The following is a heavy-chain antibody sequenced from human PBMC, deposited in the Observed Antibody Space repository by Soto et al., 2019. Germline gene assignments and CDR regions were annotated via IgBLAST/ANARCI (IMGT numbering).Heavy chain of an antibody. J-gene: IGHJ6*01. CDR1: GYAFTSYG. D-gene: IGHD5-18*01. Sequence: GASVKVSCKASGYAFTSYGISWVRQAPGQGLEWMGWISAYNGNTNYAQKLQGRVTMTTDTSTSTAYMELRSLRSDDTAVYYCAGDQIQLWSNYYYYGLEVWGQGTTVTVSS. CDR2: ISAYNGNT. V-gene: IGHV1-18*01. CDR3: AGDQIQLWSNYYYYGLEV.